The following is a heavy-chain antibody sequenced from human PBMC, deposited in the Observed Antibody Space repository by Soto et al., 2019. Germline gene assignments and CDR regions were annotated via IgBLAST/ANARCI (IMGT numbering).Heavy chain of an antibody. D-gene: IGHD5-18*01. CDR2: IYPSGMP. CDR3: ARERGGYGLFDS. CDR1: GGSISNAAYS. Sequence: QLQLQESGSGLVTPSHTLSLTCTVSGGSISNAAYSWSWIRQPPGKGPEWIGYIYPSGMPFYNPSLRSRVTISIDRSNDQFSLNLKSVTAADTAVYYCARERGGYGLFDSWGQGTLVTVSS. V-gene: IGHV4-30-2*01. J-gene: IGHJ4*02.